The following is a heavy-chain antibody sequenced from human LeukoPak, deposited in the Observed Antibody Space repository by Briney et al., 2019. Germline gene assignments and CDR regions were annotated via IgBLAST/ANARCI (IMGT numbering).Heavy chain of an antibody. CDR3: AKALMVRGKQAKYYFDY. CDR2: ISGSGGST. J-gene: IGHJ4*02. V-gene: IGHV3-23*01. Sequence: PGGSLRLSCAASGFTFSSYSMNWVRQAPGKGLEWVSAISGSGGSTYYADSVKGRFTISRDNSKNTLYLQMNSLRAEDTAVYYCAKALMVRGKQAKYYFDYWGQGTLVTVSS. D-gene: IGHD3-10*01. CDR1: GFTFSSYS.